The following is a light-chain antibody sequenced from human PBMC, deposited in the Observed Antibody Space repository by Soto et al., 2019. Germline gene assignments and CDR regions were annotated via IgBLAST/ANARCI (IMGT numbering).Light chain of an antibody. V-gene: IGKV1-39*01. CDR1: QSISNY. CDR3: QQTYTTPIT. Sequence: DIQMTQSPSSLSASVGDRVTITCRASQSISNYLSWYQQKPGKAPKLLIYTASSWQSGVPARFSGSGSGPDFTLTISSLQPEDFATYSCQQTYTTPITFGPGTTVDIK. CDR2: TAS. J-gene: IGKJ3*01.